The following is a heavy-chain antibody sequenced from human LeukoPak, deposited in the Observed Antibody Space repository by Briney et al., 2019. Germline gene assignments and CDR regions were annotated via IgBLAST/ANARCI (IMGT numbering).Heavy chain of an antibody. V-gene: IGHV3-30*18. J-gene: IGHJ6*02. D-gene: IGHD2-15*01. CDR1: GFTFSNYG. CDR3: AKGVVAATNAAYYGMDV. CDR2: ISYDESDK. Sequence: GGSLRLSCAASGFTFSNYGMHWVRQAPGKGLEWVAVISYDESDKYYADSVKGRFTISRDSSKNTLYLQMNSLRPEDTAAYYCAKGVVAATNAAYYGMDVWGQGTTVTVSS.